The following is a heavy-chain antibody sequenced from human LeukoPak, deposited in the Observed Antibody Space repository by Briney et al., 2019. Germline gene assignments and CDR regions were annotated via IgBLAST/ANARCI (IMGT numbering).Heavy chain of an antibody. J-gene: IGHJ4*02. Sequence: SETVPLTCTVSTDSISSSSHHWGWIRQSPGKGLDWIGSIYYGRTTYYNPSLNSRVAISVVTSKNQFSLQLNSVTAADTAVYYCVRHDGRGGATMGALDSWGQGSLVTVSS. CDR1: TDSISSSSHH. V-gene: IGHV4-39*01. CDR3: VRHDGRGGATMGALDS. D-gene: IGHD5-12*01. CDR2: IYYGRTT.